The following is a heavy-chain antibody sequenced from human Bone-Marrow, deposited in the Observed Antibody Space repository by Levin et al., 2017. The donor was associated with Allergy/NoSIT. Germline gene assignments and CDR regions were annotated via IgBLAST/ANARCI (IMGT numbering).Heavy chain of an antibody. CDR1: GFTFSHYG. V-gene: IGHV3-30*18. CDR2: ISYNGNSK. Sequence: GGSLRLSCTGSGFTFSHYGIHWVRQVPGKGLQWVSVISYNGNSKYYADSVEGRFTIFRDNSKNTVYLQMSSLRPEDSAVYHCAKDAPSHCAGTACYGDFDFWGQGTRVTVSP. CDR3: AKDAPSHCAGTACYGDFDF. D-gene: IGHD2-15*01. J-gene: IGHJ4*02.